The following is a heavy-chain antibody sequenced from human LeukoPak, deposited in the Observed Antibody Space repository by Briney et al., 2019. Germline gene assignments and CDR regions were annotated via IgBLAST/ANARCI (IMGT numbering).Heavy chain of an antibody. CDR3: AKDIATMVRGAVDY. Sequence: QLGGSLRLSCAASGFTFDDYAMHWVRQAPGKGLEWVSGISWNSGSIGYADSVKGRFTISRDNAKNSLYLQMNSLRAEDMALYYCAKDIATMVRGAVDYWGQGTLVTVSS. J-gene: IGHJ4*02. V-gene: IGHV3-9*03. D-gene: IGHD3-10*01. CDR1: GFTFDDYA. CDR2: ISWNSGSI.